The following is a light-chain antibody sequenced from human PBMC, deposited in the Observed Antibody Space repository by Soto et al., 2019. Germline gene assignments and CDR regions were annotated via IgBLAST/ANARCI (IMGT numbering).Light chain of an antibody. CDR2: TAS. J-gene: IGKJ1*01. V-gene: IGKV1-27*01. CDR3: QKYNYAPWT. CDR1: QGISNY. Sequence: DIQMTQSPSTLSASAGDRVTITCRASQGISNYLAWYQQKPGKAPKLLIYTASTLQAGVPSWFSGSGSGAEFTLTISSLQPEDVATYYCQKYNYAPWTFGQGTKVEIK.